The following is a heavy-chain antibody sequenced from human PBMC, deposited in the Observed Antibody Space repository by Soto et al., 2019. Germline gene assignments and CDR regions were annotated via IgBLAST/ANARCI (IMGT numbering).Heavy chain of an antibody. V-gene: IGHV3-30*18. CDR1: GFTFNTFG. CDR3: AKSSNFYCSSYHCYKYYFDY. CDR2: ISYDGSDK. Sequence: QEQLVESGGGVVLPGRSLRLSCAASGFTFNTFGMHWVRQAPGKGLEWVAVISYDGSDKYYSDSVRGRFTISRDNSMHTLYLQMNRLRTEDKAVYYCAKSSNFYCSSYHCYKYYFDYWGQGTLVTVSS. J-gene: IGHJ4*02. D-gene: IGHD2-2*01.